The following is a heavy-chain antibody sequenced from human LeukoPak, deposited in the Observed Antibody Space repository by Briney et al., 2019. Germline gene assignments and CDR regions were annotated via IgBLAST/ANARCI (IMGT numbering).Heavy chain of an antibody. Sequence: GGSLRLSCAASGFTFSSYSMTWVRQAPGKGLEWVSSISSSSSYIYYADSVKGRFTISRDNAKNSLYLQMNSLRAEDTAVYYCAREPQKYYDYDWGQGTLVTVSS. CDR3: AREPQKYYDYD. J-gene: IGHJ4*02. D-gene: IGHD3-16*01. V-gene: IGHV3-21*01. CDR1: GFTFSSYS. CDR2: ISSSSSYI.